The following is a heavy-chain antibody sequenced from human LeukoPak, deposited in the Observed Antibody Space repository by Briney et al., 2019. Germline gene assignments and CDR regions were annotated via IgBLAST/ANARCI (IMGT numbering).Heavy chain of an antibody. CDR1: GYSISSGYY. CDR2: IYNIGST. V-gene: IGHV4-38-2*02. J-gene: IGHJ6*03. D-gene: IGHD2-15*01. Sequence: SETLSLTCTVSGYSISSGYYWGWIRPPPRKGLEWIGSIYNIGSTYYNQSLKSRVTISVDTSKNQLSLKLSSVTAADTAVYYCARAADCSGGSCGGTGDYYYYMDVWGKGTTVTVSS. CDR3: ARAADCSGGSCGGTGDYYYYMDV.